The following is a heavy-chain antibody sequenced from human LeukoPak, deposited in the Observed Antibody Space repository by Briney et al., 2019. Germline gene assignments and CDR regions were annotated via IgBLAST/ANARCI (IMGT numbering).Heavy chain of an antibody. Sequence: AAVKVSCKVSGYTLTELSMHWVRQAPGKGLEWMGGFDPEDGETIYAQKFQGRVTMTEDTSTDTAYMELSSLRSEDMAVYYCAIVSHTMAIGYFDYWGQGTLVTVSS. V-gene: IGHV1-24*01. D-gene: IGHD3-10*01. J-gene: IGHJ4*02. CDR3: AIVSHTMAIGYFDY. CDR2: FDPEDGET. CDR1: GYTLTELS.